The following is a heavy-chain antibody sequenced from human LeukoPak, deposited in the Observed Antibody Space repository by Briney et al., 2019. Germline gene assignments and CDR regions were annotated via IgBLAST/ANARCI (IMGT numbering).Heavy chain of an antibody. CDR1: GFTFSSYG. CDR3: ARGDYGDYRRGGMGP. CDR2: IWYDGSNK. D-gene: IGHD4-17*01. Sequence: GGSLRLSCAASGFTFSSYGMHWVRQAPGKGLEWVAVIWYDGSNKYYADSVKGRFTISRDNSKNTLYLQMNSLRAEDTAVYYCARGDYGDYRRGGMGPWGQGTLVTVSS. V-gene: IGHV3-33*01. J-gene: IGHJ5*02.